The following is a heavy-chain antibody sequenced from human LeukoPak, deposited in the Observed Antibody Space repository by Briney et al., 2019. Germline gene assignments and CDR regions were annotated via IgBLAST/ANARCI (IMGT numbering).Heavy chain of an antibody. V-gene: IGHV1-69*01. CDR3: TSSLDTVTMDHPYYYYGMDV. D-gene: IGHD4-11*01. CDR2: IIPIFGTA. CDR1: GGTFSSYA. J-gene: IGHJ6*02. Sequence: GSSVKVSCKASGGTFSSYAISWVRQAPGQGLEWMGGIIPIFGTANYAQKFQGRVTITADESTSTAYMELSSLRSEDTAVYYCTSSLDTVTMDHPYYYYGMDVWGQGTTVTVSS.